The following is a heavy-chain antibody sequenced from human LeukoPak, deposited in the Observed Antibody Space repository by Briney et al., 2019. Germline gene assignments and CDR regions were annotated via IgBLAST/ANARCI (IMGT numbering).Heavy chain of an antibody. CDR1: GGSISSRSYY. CDR2: IYYSGST. J-gene: IGHJ6*02. CDR3: ARVYRHYYYGMDV. Sequence: PSETLSLTCTVSGGSISSRSYYWGWIRQPPGKGLEWIGSIYYSGSTYYNPSLKSRVTISVDTSKNQFSLKLSSVTAADTAVYYCARVYRHYYYGMDVWGQGTTVTVSS. D-gene: IGHD3-16*02. V-gene: IGHV4-39*07.